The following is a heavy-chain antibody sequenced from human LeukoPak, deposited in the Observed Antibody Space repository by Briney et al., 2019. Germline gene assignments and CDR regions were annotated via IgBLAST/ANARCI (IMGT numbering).Heavy chain of an antibody. CDR3: ARAGYCSGGSCRGALFDY. Sequence: SETLSLTCTVSGYSISSGNYWDWIRQPPGKGLEWIGSIYHSGSTYYNPSLKSRVTISVDKSKNQFSLKLSSVTAADTAVYYCARAGYCSGGSCRGALFDYWGQGTLVTVSS. J-gene: IGHJ4*02. V-gene: IGHV4-38-2*02. D-gene: IGHD2-15*01. CDR2: IYHSGST. CDR1: GYSISSGNY.